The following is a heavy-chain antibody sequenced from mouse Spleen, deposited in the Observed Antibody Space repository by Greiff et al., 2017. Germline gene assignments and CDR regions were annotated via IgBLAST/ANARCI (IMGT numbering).Heavy chain of an antibody. CDR2: ISNLAYSI. CDR1: GFTFSDYG. D-gene: IGHD2-4*01. Sequence: EVHLVESGGGLVKPGGSLKLSCAASGFTFSDYGMAWVRQAPGKGPEWVAFISNLAYSIYYADTVTGRFTISRENAKNTLYLEMSSLRSEDTAMYYCARQGRYYDYDGAWFAYWGQGTLVTVSA. J-gene: IGHJ3*01. CDR3: ARQGRYYDYDGAWFAY. V-gene: IGHV5-15*01.